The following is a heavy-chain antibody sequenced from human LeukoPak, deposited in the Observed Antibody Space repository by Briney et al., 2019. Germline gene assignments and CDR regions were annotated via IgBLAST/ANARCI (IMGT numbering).Heavy chain of an antibody. CDR2: ISNNGGNT. CDR3: AGENARDGFNF. J-gene: IGHJ4*02. V-gene: IGHV3-64*01. D-gene: IGHD5-24*01. CDR1: EFTFSSYT. Sequence: GGSLRLSCAASEFTFSSYTGFWVRQAPGMGLEYVSAISNNGGNTYYANSVKGRFTISRDNSKNTLYLQMGSLRPEDMGVYYCAGENARDGFNFWGQGTLVTVSS.